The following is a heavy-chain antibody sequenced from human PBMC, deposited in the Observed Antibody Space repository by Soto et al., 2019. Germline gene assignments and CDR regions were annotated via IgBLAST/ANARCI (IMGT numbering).Heavy chain of an antibody. CDR3: ARDYTGRGYFDH. Sequence: GASVKVSCKASGYTFINYCISWVLQAPGQGLEWLGWINTYSDRTNYAQEFQGRVSMTTEKSTSTVYMELRSLRSGDTALYYCARDYTGRGYFDHWGQGSLVTVSS. CDR1: GYTFINYC. CDR2: INTYSDRT. V-gene: IGHV1-18*04. D-gene: IGHD2-8*02. J-gene: IGHJ4*02.